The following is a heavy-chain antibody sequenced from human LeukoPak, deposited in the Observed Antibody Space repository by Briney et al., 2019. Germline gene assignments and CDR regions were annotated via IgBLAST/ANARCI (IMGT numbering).Heavy chain of an antibody. J-gene: IGHJ4*02. D-gene: IGHD6-6*01. CDR3: ASLEYSSSLGGFDY. V-gene: IGHV4-59*12. Sequence: PSETLSLTCTVSGGSISSYYWSWIRQPPGKGLEWIGYIYHSGSTYYNPSLKSRVTISLDRSKNQFSLKLSSVTAADTAVYYCASLEYSSSLGGFDYWGQGTLVTVSS. CDR2: IYHSGST. CDR1: GGSISSYY.